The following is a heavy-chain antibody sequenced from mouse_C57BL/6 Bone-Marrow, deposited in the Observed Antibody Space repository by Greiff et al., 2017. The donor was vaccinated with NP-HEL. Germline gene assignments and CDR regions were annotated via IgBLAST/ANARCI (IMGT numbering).Heavy chain of an antibody. CDR3: ARDPRYGKGYFDV. Sequence: EVKLQESEGGLVQPGSSMKLSCTASGFTFSDYYMAWVRQVPEKGLEWVANINYDGSSTYYLDSLKSRFIISRDNAKNILYLQMSSLKSEDTATYYCARDPRYGKGYFDVWGTGTTVTVSS. J-gene: IGHJ1*03. CDR2: INYDGSST. D-gene: IGHD2-1*01. V-gene: IGHV5-16*01. CDR1: GFTFSDYY.